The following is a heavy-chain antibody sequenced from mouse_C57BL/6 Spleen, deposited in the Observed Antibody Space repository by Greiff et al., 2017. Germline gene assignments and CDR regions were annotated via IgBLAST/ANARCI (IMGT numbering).Heavy chain of an antibody. Sequence: EVKLVESGGGLVQPGGSMKLSCVASGFTFSNYWMNWVRQSPEKGLEWVAQIRLKSDNYATHYAESVKGRFTISRDDSKSSVYLQMNNLRAEDTGIYYCTVRNWDGAYWGQGTLVTVSA. D-gene: IGHD4-1*01. CDR3: TVRNWDGAY. CDR2: IRLKSDNYAT. V-gene: IGHV6-3*01. CDR1: GFTFSNYW. J-gene: IGHJ3*01.